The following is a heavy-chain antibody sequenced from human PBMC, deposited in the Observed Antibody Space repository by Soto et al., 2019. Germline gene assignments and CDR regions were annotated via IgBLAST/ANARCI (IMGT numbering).Heavy chain of an antibody. Sequence: QVQLQESGPGLVKPSDTLSLTCAVSGFSISSSSWWGWIRQPPGKGLEWIGYMSHSGLTYYKPSLESRVTMSLDTSRNLFSLRLTSVTADDTALYCCAKLRDGNWFDPWVQGTLVTVSS. V-gene: IGHV4-28*01. D-gene: IGHD1-7*01. CDR1: GFSISSSSW. CDR3: AKLRDGNWFDP. J-gene: IGHJ5*02. CDR2: MSHSGLT.